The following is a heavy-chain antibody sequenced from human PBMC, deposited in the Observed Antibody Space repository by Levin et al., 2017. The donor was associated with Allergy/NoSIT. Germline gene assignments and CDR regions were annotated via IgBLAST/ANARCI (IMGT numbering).Heavy chain of an antibody. CDR2: ISSSSSTI. Sequence: GGSLRLSCAASGFTFSSYSMNWVRQAPGKGLEWVSYISSSSSTIYYADSVKGRFTISRDNAKNSLYLQMNSLRAEDTAVYYCARDSLRSWYYYGMDVWGQGTTVTVSS. J-gene: IGHJ6*02. V-gene: IGHV3-48*01. CDR1: GFTFSSYS. CDR3: ARDSLRSWYYYGMDV.